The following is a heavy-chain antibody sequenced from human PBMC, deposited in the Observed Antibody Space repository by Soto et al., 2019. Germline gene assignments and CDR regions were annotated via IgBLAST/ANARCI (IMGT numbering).Heavy chain of an antibody. Sequence: PGGSLRLSCAVSGFSLSSYWMHWVRQAPGKGLVWVSRIQSDGSSTNYADSVKGRFTISRDNAKNTLYLQMDSLRLEDTAVYYCAREKAVAGTIYDCWGQGALVTVSS. V-gene: IGHV3-74*01. CDR3: AREKAVAGTIYDC. J-gene: IGHJ4*02. CDR2: IQSDGSST. D-gene: IGHD6-19*01. CDR1: GFSLSSYW.